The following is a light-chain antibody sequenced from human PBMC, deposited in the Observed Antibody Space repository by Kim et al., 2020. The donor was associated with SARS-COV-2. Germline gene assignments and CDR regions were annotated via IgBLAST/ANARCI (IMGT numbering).Light chain of an antibody. V-gene: IGKV1-27*01. J-gene: IGKJ2*01. CDR2: GTS. CDR3: QKYDSGPYT. Sequence: ASVGDRVTLTCRASQGISNYLAWYQQKPGKVPRLMIYGTSTLQSGVPFRFRGSGSGTDFTLTITSLQPEDVATYYCQKYDSGPYTFGQGTKLEI. CDR1: QGISNY.